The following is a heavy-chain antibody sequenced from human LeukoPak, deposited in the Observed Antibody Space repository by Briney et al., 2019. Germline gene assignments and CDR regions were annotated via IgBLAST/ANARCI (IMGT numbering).Heavy chain of an antibody. CDR3: ARDELGGYSYGPARLGY. CDR1: GLTVSSNY. J-gene: IGHJ4*02. Sequence: GGFLRFSCAASGLTVSSNYMSWVRKAPGKALEGVSVSYSGGSTYYADSVKGRFTISRDNSKNTLYLQMNSLRAEDTAVYYCARDELGGYSYGPARLGYWGQGTLVTVSS. CDR2: SYSGGST. D-gene: IGHD5-18*01. V-gene: IGHV3-66*01.